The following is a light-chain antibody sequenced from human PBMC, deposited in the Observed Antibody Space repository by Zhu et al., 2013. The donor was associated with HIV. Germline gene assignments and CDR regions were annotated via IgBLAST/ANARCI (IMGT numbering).Light chain of an antibody. Sequence: EIVMTQSPATLSVSPGERATLSCRASQSVSSNLAWYQQKPGQAPGSSSMVRLLGPLVSRPGSVAECLGQNSLSPSAAYSLEIFAVYYCQHYDSWPLIFGGGTKVEIK. V-gene: IGKV3-15*01. CDR2: VRL. CDR1: QSVSSN. J-gene: IGKJ4*01. CDR3: QHYDSWPLI.